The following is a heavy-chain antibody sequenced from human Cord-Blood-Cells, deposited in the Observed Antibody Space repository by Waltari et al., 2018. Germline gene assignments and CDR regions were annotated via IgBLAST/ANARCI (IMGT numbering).Heavy chain of an antibody. J-gene: IGHJ4*02. CDR3: ARDRYSSGWYVAYYFDY. D-gene: IGHD6-19*01. CDR2: TYYRSKWYN. V-gene: IGHV6-1*01. CDR1: GDSVSSNSAA. Sequence: QVQLQQSGPGLVKPSQTLSLTCAISGDSVSSNSAAWNWIRQSPSRGLEWLGSTYYRSKWYNDYAVSVKSRITINPDTSKNQFSLQLNSVTPEDTAVDYCARDRYSSGWYVAYYFDYWGQGTLVTVSS.